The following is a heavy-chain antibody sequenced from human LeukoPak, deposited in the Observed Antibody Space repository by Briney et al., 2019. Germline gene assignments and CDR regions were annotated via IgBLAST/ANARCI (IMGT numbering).Heavy chain of an antibody. CDR3: ARDSVIYGY. J-gene: IGHJ4*02. V-gene: IGHV3-7*01. Sequence: ETLSLTCTVSGYSISSGYYWGWIRQPPGKGLEWVANIKQDGSEKHYVDSVKGRFTISRDNAKNSLYLQMNSLRAEDTAVYYCARDSVIYGYWGQGTLVTVSS. CDR2: IKQDGSEK. D-gene: IGHD3/OR15-3a*01. CDR1: GYSISSGYY.